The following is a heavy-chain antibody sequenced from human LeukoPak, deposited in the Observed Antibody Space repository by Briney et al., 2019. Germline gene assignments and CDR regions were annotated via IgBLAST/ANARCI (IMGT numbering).Heavy chain of an antibody. J-gene: IGHJ4*02. CDR3: ARSGSYYDIDY. CDR1: GGSFSGYY. CDR2: INHSGST. V-gene: IGHV4-34*01. D-gene: IGHD1-26*01. Sequence: SETLSLTCAVYGGSFSGYYWSWIRQPPGKGLEWIGEINHSGSTNYNPSLKSRVTISVDTSKNQFSLKLSSVSAADTAVYYCARSGSYYDIDYWGQGTLVTVSS.